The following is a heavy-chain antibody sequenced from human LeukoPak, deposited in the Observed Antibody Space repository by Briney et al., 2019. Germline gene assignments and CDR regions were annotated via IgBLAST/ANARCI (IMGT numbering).Heavy chain of an antibody. V-gene: IGHV3-9*01. D-gene: IGHD4-23*01. CDR2: ISWNSGSI. J-gene: IGHJ5*02. Sequence: GRSLRLSCAASGFTFDDYAMHWVRQAPGKGLEWVSGISWNSGSIGYADSVKGRFTISRDNARNSMYLQMNSLRAEDTAVYYCARCGGGNPRWFDPWGQGTLVTVSS. CDR3: ARCGGGNPRWFDP. CDR1: GFTFDDYA.